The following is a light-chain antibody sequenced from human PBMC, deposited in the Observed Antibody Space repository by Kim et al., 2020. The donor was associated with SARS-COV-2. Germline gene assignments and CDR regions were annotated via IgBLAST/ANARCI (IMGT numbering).Light chain of an antibody. CDR2: AAS. CDR1: QSVRSD. CDR3: HQYNNWPVS. V-gene: IGKV3-15*01. Sequence: EMVMTQSPATLSVSPGERATLFCRASQSVRSDLAWYQQKPGQAPRLLIFAASTRATGVPARFSGSGSGTDFTLTISSLHSEDFAVYYCHQYNNWPVSFGGGTKVDIK. J-gene: IGKJ4*01.